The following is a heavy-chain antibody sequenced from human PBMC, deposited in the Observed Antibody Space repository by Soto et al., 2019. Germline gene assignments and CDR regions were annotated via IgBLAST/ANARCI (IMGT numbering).Heavy chain of an antibody. CDR1: GGSISSYY. J-gene: IGHJ6*02. Sequence: PSETLSLTCTVSGGSISSYYWSWIRQPPGKGLEWIGYIYYSGSTNYNPSLKSRVTISVDTSKNQFSLKLSSVTAADTAVYYCARDSQLERGQVDYYYGMDVWGQGTTVT. V-gene: IGHV4-59*01. CDR2: IYYSGST. D-gene: IGHD1-1*01. CDR3: ARDSQLERGQVDYYYGMDV.